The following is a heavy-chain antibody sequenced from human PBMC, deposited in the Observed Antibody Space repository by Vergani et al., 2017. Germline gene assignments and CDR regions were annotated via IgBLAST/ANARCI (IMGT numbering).Heavy chain of an antibody. J-gene: IGHJ5*02. Sequence: QVQLQESGPGLVKPSQTLSLTCTVSGGSISSGSYYWSWIRQPAGKGLEWIGRIYTSGSTNYNPSLKSRVTMSVDTSKNQFSLKLSSVTAADTAVYYCARDGWNTRGWFDPWGQGTLVTVSS. CDR1: GGSISSGSYY. V-gene: IGHV4-61*02. CDR3: ARDGWNTRGWFDP. CDR2: IYTSGST. D-gene: IGHD1-1*01.